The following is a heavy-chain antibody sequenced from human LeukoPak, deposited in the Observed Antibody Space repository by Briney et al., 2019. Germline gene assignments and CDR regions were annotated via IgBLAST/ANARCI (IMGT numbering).Heavy chain of an antibody. J-gene: IGHJ6*03. V-gene: IGHV1-2*02. CDR1: GYTFTGYY. CDR3: GRLKEEADYKDYYYYMDV. Sequence: GASVKVSCKASGYTFTGYYMHWVRQAPGQGLEWMGWINPNSGGTNYAQKFQGRVTMTRDTSISTAYMELSRLRSEDTAVYYCGRLKEEADYKDYYYYMDVWGKGTTVTVSS. D-gene: IGHD4-11*01. CDR2: INPNSGGT.